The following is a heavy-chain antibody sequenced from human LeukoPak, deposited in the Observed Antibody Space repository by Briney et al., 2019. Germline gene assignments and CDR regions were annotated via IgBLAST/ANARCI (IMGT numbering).Heavy chain of an antibody. CDR1: GGSFSGYY. CDR3: ARGRGYSYGPNWFDP. CDR2: INHSGST. Sequence: SETLSLTCAVYGGSFSGYYWSWIRQPPGKGPEWIGEINHSGSTNYNPSLKSRVTISVDTSKNQFSLKLSSVTAADAAVYYCARGRGYSYGPNWFDPWGQGTLVTVSS. D-gene: IGHD5-18*01. V-gene: IGHV4-34*01. J-gene: IGHJ5*02.